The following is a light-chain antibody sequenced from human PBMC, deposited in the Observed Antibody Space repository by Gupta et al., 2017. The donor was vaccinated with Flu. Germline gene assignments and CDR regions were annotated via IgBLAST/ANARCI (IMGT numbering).Light chain of an antibody. Sequence: AISSFTGTRNNVGCYQCVSSYQQHPTKAPKLMIYDVSKRPSGVPHRFSGSKSDNTASLTISGLQAEDEADYYCCSDAGSLHVVFGGGTKLTVL. CDR3: CSDAGSLHVV. V-gene: IGLV2-11*01. CDR2: DVS. J-gene: IGLJ2*01. CDR1: RNNVGCYQC.